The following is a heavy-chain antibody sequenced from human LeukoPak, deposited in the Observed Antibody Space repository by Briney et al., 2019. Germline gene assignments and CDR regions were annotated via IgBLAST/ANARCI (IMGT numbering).Heavy chain of an antibody. V-gene: IGHV3-23*01. Sequence: GGSLRLSCAASGFSFSDYDMSWVRQAPGRGLEWVSTISASSGSTNYADSVKGRFTISRDNSKNTLYLQMNSLKAEDTAVYYCAKDRAVYFFDYWGQGTLVTVSS. CDR1: GFSFSDYD. CDR3: AKDRAVYFFDY. J-gene: IGHJ4*02. D-gene: IGHD3-10*01. CDR2: ISASSGST.